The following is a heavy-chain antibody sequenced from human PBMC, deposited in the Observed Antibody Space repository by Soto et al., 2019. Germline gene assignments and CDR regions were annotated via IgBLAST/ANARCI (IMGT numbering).Heavy chain of an antibody. D-gene: IGHD3-9*01. Sequence: PGGSLRLSCAASGFTFSSYSMNWVRQAPGKGLEWVSSISSSSSYIYYAESVKGRFTISRDNAKNSLYLQMNNLRAEDTAVYYCARDILTGYYRSGDYWGQGTLVTVSS. CDR2: ISSSSSYI. CDR1: GFTFSSYS. J-gene: IGHJ4*02. CDR3: ARDILTGYYRSGDY. V-gene: IGHV3-21*01.